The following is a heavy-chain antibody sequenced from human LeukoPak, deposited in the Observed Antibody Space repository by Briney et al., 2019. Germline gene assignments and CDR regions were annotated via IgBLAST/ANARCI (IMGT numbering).Heavy chain of an antibody. V-gene: IGHV3-21*01. CDR3: ARDRSVGATHFDY. Sequence: PGGSLRLSCAASGFTFSSYSMNWVRQAPGKGLEWVSSISSSSSCIYYADSVKGRFTISRDNAKNSLYLQVNSLRAEDTAVYYCARDRSVGATHFDYWGQGTLVTVSS. CDR2: ISSSSSCI. CDR1: GFTFSSYS. J-gene: IGHJ4*02. D-gene: IGHD1-26*01.